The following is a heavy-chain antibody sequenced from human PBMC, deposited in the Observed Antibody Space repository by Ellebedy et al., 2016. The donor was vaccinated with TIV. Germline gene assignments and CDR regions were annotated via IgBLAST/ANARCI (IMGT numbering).Heavy chain of an antibody. J-gene: IGHJ4*02. D-gene: IGHD5-18*01. CDR3: ARDWWSGLDTAMVLYY. Sequence: MPSETLSLTCAVSGGSISSSNWWCWVRQPPGKGLEWIGEIYHSGSTNYNPSLKSRVTISVDKSKNQFSLKLSSVTAADTAVYYCARDWWSGLDTAMVLYYWGQGTLVTVSS. CDR2: IYHSGST. V-gene: IGHV4-4*02. CDR1: GGSISSSNW.